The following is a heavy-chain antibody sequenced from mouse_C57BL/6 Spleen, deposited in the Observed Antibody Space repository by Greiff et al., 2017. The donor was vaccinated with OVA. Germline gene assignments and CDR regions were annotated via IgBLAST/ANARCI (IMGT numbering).Heavy chain of an antibody. CDR1: GYTFTDYY. J-gene: IGHJ2*01. D-gene: IGHD2-5*01. Sequence: QVQLQQSGAELVRPGASVKLSCKASGYTFTDYYINWVKQRPGQGLEWIARIYPGSGNTYYNEKFKGKATLTAEKSSSTAYMQLSSLTSEDSAVYCCARGYSNYCDYWGQGTTLTVSS. CDR3: ARGYSNYCDY. V-gene: IGHV1-76*01. CDR2: IYPGSGNT.